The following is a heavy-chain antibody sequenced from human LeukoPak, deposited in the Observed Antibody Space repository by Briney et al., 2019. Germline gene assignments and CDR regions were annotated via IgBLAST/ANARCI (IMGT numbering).Heavy chain of an antibody. CDR1: GFTFTTYG. V-gene: IGHV3-33*05. J-gene: IGHJ6*02. CDR2: ISYNGGYR. CDR3: ARGGGLDV. D-gene: IGHD3-16*01. Sequence: GGSLRLSCTASGFTFTTYGLHWVRQAPGKGLEWVAVISYNGGYRHYADSVKGRFTISRDNAKNSLYLQMSNLRAEDTAVYFCARGGGLDVWGQGATVTVSS.